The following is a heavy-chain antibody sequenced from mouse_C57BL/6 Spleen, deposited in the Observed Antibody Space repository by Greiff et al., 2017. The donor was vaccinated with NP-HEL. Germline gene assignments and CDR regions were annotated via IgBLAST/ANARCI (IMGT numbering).Heavy chain of an antibody. CDR1: GYTFTSYW. D-gene: IGHD1-1*01. V-gene: IGHV1-69*01. Sequence: QVQLQQPGAELVMPGASVKLSCKASGYTFTSYWMHWVKQRPGQGLEWIGEIDPSDSYTNYNQKFKGKSTLTVDKSSSTAYMQLSSLTSEDSAVYYCGRKYYGPYWYFDVWGTGTTVTVSS. J-gene: IGHJ1*03. CDR3: GRKYYGPYWYFDV. CDR2: IDPSDSYT.